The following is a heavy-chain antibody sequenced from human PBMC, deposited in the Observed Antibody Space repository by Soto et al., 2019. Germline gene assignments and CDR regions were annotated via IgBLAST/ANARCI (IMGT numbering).Heavy chain of an antibody. D-gene: IGHD3-22*01. CDR1: GFTFNSYA. CDR3: ARDRLFDSNTYYYNYGMDV. CDR2: ISYGGGDK. Sequence: GGSLRHSWAASGFTFNSYAMHWVGQAPGKGLGWVAVISYGGGDKYYADSVKGRFTISRDNSKNTLYLQMNSLRADDTAVYYCARDRLFDSNTYYYNYGMDVWGQGTTVTVSS. V-gene: IGHV3-30-3*01. J-gene: IGHJ6*02.